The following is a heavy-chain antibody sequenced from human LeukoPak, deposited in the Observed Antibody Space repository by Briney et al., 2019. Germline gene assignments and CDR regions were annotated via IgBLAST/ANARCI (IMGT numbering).Heavy chain of an antibody. CDR1: GFIFSDYS. Sequence: SGGSLRLSCAASGFIFSDYSMNWVRQAPGKGLEWVSSISNTGTYIYYADSVKGRFTISRDNAKNSQYLQMHSLRAEDTAVYYCAREGITGTRHPFNYWGQGTLVTVSS. D-gene: IGHD1-20*01. CDR3: AREGITGTRHPFNY. CDR2: ISNTGTYI. V-gene: IGHV3-21*01. J-gene: IGHJ4*02.